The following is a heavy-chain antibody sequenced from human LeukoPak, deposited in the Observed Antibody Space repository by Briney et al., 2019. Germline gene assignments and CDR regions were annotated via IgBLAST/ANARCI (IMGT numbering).Heavy chain of an antibody. CDR3: ARAYGIAARSGFDY. D-gene: IGHD6-6*01. Sequence: GGSLRLSCAASGFTSSSYWMSWVRQAPGKGLEWVANIKQDGSEKYYVDSVKGRFTISRDNAKNSLYLQMNSLRAEDTAVYYCARAYGIAARSGFDYWGQGTLVTVSS. CDR2: IKQDGSEK. V-gene: IGHV3-7*01. J-gene: IGHJ4*02. CDR1: GFTSSSYW.